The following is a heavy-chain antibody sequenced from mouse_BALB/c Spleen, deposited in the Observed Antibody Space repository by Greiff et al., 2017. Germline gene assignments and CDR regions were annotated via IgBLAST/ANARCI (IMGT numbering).Heavy chain of an antibody. CDR3: ARRGGDYFDY. CDR2: IDTSDSYT. Sequence: QVQLQQPGAELVMPGASVKMSCKASGYTFTDYWMHWVKQRPGQGLEWIGTIDTSDSYTSYNQKFKGKATLTVDESSSTAYMQLSSLTSEDSAVYYCARRGGDYFDYWGQSTTLTVSS. J-gene: IGHJ2*01. V-gene: IGHV1-69*01. CDR1: GYTFTDYW.